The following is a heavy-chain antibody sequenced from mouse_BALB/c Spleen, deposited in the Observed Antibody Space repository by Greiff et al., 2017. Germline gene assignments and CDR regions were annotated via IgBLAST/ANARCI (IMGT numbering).Heavy chain of an antibody. CDR2: IYPYNGGT. V-gene: IGHV1S29*02. CDR3: ARSPTYGSGAWFAC. CDR1: GYTFTDYN. D-gene: IGHD1-1*01. J-gene: IGHJ3*01. Sequence: EVKLVESGPELVKPGASVKISCKASGYTFTDYNMHWVKQSHGKSLEWIGYIYPYNGGTGYNQKFKSKATLTVDNSSSTAYMELRSLTSEDSAVYYCARSPTYGSGAWFACWGQGTLATVSA.